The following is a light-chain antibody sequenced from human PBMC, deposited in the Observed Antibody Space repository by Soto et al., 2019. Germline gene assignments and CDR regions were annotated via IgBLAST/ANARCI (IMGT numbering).Light chain of an antibody. J-gene: IGKJ4*01. CDR2: DAS. Sequence: EIVLTQSPATLSLSPGERSALSCSASQSIGSTLAWYQHKPGQTPRLLIYDASTRATGVPARFSGSGSGTEFTLTINSLQSEDFAVYYCQRYNNWPLTFGGGTKVDIK. CDR1: QSIGST. V-gene: IGKV3-15*01. CDR3: QRYNNWPLT.